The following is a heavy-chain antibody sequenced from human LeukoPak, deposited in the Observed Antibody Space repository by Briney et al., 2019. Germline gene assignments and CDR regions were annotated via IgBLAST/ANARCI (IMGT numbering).Heavy chain of an antibody. CDR1: GGSISSGSYY. D-gene: IGHD3-22*01. V-gene: IGHV4-61*02. CDR3: ARGLGSGYTDTIDY. J-gene: IGHJ4*02. CDR2: IYTSGST. Sequence: PSETLSLTCTVSGGSISSGSYYWSWIRQPAGKGLEWIGRIYTSGSTNYNPSLKSRVTISVDTSKNQFSLKLSSVTAADTAVYYCARGLGSGYTDTIDYWGQGTLVTVSS.